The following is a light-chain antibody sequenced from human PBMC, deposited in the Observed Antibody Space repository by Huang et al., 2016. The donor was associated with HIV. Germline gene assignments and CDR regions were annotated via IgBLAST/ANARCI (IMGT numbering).Light chain of an antibody. CDR1: QSITNH. Sequence: IVLTQSPATLSWYLGERVTLSCRASQSITNHLAWYQQRPGQAPRLLIYDASTRVAGVPDRFGGSGSGTDFTLTISSLEPEDFALYYCQQHDSWLTFGGGTKVEV. J-gene: IGKJ4*01. V-gene: IGKV3-11*01. CDR3: QQHDSWLT. CDR2: DAS.